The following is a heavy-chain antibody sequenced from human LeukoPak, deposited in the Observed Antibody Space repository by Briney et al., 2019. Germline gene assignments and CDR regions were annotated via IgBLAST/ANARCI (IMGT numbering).Heavy chain of an antibody. CDR2: TYYRSKWYN. CDR3: AFGFWNFRNWFDP. CDR1: GDSVSSNSAA. J-gene: IGHJ5*02. Sequence: SQTLSLTCAISGDSVSSNSAAWNWIRQSPSRGLEWLGRTYYRSKWYNDYAVSVKSRITINPDTSKNQFSLQLNSVTPDDTAMYYCAFGFWNFRNWFDPWGPGTLVTVSS. D-gene: IGHD1-7*01. V-gene: IGHV6-1*01.